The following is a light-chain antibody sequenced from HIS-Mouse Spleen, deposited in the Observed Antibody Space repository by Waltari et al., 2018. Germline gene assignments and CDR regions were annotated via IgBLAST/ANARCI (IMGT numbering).Light chain of an antibody. V-gene: IGLV3-25*03. CDR2: KDS. J-gene: IGLJ3*02. CDR1: ALPKQY. Sequence: SYELTQPPSVSVSPGPTARITCSGDALPKQYAYWYQQKQGQAPVLVIYKDSERPSGIPERFSGSSSGTTVTLTISGVQAEDEADYYCQSADSSGTNWVFGGGTKLTVL. CDR3: QSADSSGTNWV.